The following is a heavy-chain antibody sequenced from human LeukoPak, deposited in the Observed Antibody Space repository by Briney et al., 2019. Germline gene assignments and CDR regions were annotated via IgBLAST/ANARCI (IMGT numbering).Heavy chain of an antibody. V-gene: IGHV3-48*04. D-gene: IGHD6-13*01. CDR1: GFTFSSYS. CDR3: ARRGTSSSWAHFDY. CDR2: ISTLSGTI. Sequence: GGSLRLSCTASGFTFSSYSMHWVRQAPAKGLEWISYISTLSGTIFYADSVKGRFTISRDNAKNSLYLQMNSLGAEDTAVYYCARRGTSSSWAHFDYWGQGTLVTVSS. J-gene: IGHJ4*02.